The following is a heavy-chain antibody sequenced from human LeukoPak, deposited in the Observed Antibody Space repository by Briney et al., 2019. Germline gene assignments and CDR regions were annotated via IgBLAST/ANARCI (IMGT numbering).Heavy chain of an antibody. CDR2: ISGSGGST. CDR1: GFTFSSYG. D-gene: IGHD1-26*01. CDR3: AKESVGAKLGGFFDY. Sequence: GGTLRLSCAASGFTFSSYGMSWVRQAPGKGLEWVSAISGSGGSTYYADSVKGRFTISRDNSKNTLYLQMNSLRAEDTAVYYCAKESVGAKLGGFFDYWGQGTLVTVSS. V-gene: IGHV3-23*01. J-gene: IGHJ4*02.